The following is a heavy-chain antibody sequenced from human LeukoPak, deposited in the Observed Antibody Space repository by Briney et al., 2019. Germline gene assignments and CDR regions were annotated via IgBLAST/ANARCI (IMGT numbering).Heavy chain of an antibody. J-gene: IGHJ4*02. V-gene: IGHV3-48*01. CDR2: ISSSSSTI. CDR3: ARESSSSWRDFDY. CDR1: GFTFSTYG. D-gene: IGHD6-13*01. Sequence: GGSLRLSCAASGFTFSTYGMYWVRQAPGKGLEWVSYISSSSSTIYYADSVKGRFTISRDNAKNSLYLQMNSLRAEDTAVYYCARESSSSWRDFDYWGQGTLVTVSS.